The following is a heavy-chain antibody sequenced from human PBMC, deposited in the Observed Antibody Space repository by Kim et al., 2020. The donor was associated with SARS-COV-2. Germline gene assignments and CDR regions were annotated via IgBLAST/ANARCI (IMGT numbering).Heavy chain of an antibody. V-gene: IGHV4-39*01. CDR2: IYYSGST. D-gene: IGHD6-19*01. CDR1: GGSISSSSYY. CDR3: ARRIRSGIAVARGYYFDY. Sequence: SETLSLTCTVAGGSISSSSYYWGWIRQHPGKGLEWIGSIYYSGSTYYNPSLKSRVTISVDTPKNQFSLKRSSVTAADTAVYYCARRIRSGIAVARGYYFDYWGQGTRVTVSS. J-gene: IGHJ4*02.